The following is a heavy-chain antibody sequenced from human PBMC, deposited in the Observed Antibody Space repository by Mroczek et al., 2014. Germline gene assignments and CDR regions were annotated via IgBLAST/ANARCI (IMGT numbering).Heavy chain of an antibody. CDR2: INHSGST. CDR1: GGSFSGYY. V-gene: IGHV4-34*01. Sequence: QVQLQQWGAGLLKPSETLSLTCAVYGGSFSGYYWSWIRQPPGKGLEWIGEINHSGSTNYNPSLKSRVTISVDTSKNQFSLKLSSVTAADTAVYYCARGFILTGYQDAFDIWGQGTMVTVSS. D-gene: IGHD3-9*01. J-gene: IGHJ3*02. CDR3: ARGFILTGYQDAFDI.